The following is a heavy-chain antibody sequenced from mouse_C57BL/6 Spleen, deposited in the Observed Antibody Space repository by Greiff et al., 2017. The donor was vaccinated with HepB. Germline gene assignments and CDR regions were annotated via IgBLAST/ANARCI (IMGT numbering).Heavy chain of an antibody. CDR3: ARGDSNWGYAMDD. J-gene: IGHJ4*01. CDR1: GYAFSSSW. V-gene: IGHV1-82*01. CDR2: IYPGDGDT. D-gene: IGHD2-5*01. Sequence: QVQLQQSGPELVKPGASVKISCKASGYAFSSSWMNWVKQRPGQGLEWIGRIYPGDGDTNYNGKFKGKATLTADKSSSTAYMQLSSMTSGDSAVSACARGDSNWGYAMDDRGKGISVAVAS.